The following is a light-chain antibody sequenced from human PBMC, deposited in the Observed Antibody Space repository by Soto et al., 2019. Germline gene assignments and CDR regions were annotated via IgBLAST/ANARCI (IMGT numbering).Light chain of an antibody. V-gene: IGKV3-15*01. CDR2: GAS. CDR3: QQYNNWPLT. Sequence: EVVMTQSPATLSVSPGERATLSCRASQSISRTLAWYQQKSGQPPRLLIYGASTRATGIPARFSGSGSGTEFTLTISSLQSEDFAVYYCQQYNNWPLTFGGGTKVDIK. J-gene: IGKJ4*01. CDR1: QSISRT.